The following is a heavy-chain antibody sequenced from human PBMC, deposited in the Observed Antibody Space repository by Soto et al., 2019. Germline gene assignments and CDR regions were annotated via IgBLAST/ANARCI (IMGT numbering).Heavy chain of an antibody. Sequence: WETLSLTCTVSGASISGFYCSWIRKSAGQGLEWIGRIYATGTTDYNPSLKSRVMMSVDTSKKQFSLKLRSVTAADTAVYYCVRGGTKTLRDLFDPWGQGISVTVSS. D-gene: IGHD1-1*01. CDR3: VRGGTKTLRDLFDP. J-gene: IGHJ5*02. CDR2: IYATGTT. V-gene: IGHV4-4*07. CDR1: GASISGFY.